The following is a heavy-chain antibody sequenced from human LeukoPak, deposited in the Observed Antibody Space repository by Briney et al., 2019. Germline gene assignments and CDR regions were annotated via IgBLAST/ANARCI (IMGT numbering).Heavy chain of an antibody. Sequence: GASVKVSCKASGGTFSSYAISWVRQAPGQGLEWMGGIIPIFGTANYAQKFQGRVTITADESTSTAYMELSSLRSEDTAVYYCARSPYNYYDSSGYDDRFDYWGQGTLVTVSS. D-gene: IGHD3-22*01. J-gene: IGHJ4*02. V-gene: IGHV1-69*13. CDR3: ARSPYNYYDSSGYDDRFDY. CDR1: GGTFSSYA. CDR2: IIPIFGTA.